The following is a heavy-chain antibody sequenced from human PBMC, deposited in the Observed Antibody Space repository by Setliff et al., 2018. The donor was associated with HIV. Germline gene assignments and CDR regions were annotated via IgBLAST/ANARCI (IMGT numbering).Heavy chain of an antibody. J-gene: IGHJ6*02. V-gene: IGHV1-18*01. CDR3: ARLGLEWLLLSTYYYYGMDV. D-gene: IGHD3-3*01. CDR1: GYTFTSYG. Sequence: ASVKVSCKASGYTFTSYGISWVRQAPGRGLEWMGWISAYNGNTNYAQKLQGRVTMTTDTSTSTAYMELRSLRSDDTAVYYCARLGLEWLLLSTYYYYGMDVWGQGTTVTVSS. CDR2: ISAYNGNT.